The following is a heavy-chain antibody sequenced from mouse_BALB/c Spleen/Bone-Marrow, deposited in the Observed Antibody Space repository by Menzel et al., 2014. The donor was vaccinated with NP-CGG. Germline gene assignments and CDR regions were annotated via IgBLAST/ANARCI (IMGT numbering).Heavy chain of an antibody. D-gene: IGHD1-1*01. CDR1: GYTFTSYW. V-gene: IGHV1-9*01. CDR2: ILPGSNSA. J-gene: IGHJ2*01. CDR3: ARGYYGSSPYFDY. Sequence: VQLQQSGAERMKPGASVKISCKASGYTFTSYWIEWIMQRPGHGLEWIGEILPGSNSANYNEKFKGKATFAADTSSNTAYKQLSSLTYEDSAVYYCARGYYGSSPYFDYWGQGTTLTGSS.